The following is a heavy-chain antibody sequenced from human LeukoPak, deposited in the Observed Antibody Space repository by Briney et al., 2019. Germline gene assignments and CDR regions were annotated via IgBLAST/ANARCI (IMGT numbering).Heavy chain of an antibody. CDR2: IYHSGNT. J-gene: IGHJ5*02. CDR1: AYSISSGYY. Sequence: SETLSLTCTVSAYSISSGYYWGWIRQPPGKGLEWIGSIYHSGNTYYNPSLKSRVTMSVDTSKNQFSLRLSSVTAADTAVYYCARPYLRGTVVNNWFDPWGQGTLVTVSS. D-gene: IGHD4-23*01. CDR3: ARPYLRGTVVNNWFDP. V-gene: IGHV4-38-2*02.